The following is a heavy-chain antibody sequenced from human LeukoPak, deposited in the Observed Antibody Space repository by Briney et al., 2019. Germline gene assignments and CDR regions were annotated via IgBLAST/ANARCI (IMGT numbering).Heavy chain of an antibody. J-gene: IGHJ6*02. CDR1: GYTFTGYY. D-gene: IGHD3-10*01. V-gene: IGHV1-2*02. CDR2: INPNSGGT. CDR3: ARDRVLWFGEVYYYGMDV. Sequence: GASVKVSCKASGYTFTGYYMHWVRQAPGQGLEWMGWINPNSGGTNYAQKFQGRVTMTRDTSISTAYMELSRLRSDDTAVYYCARDRVLWFGEVYYYGMDVWGQGTTVTVSS.